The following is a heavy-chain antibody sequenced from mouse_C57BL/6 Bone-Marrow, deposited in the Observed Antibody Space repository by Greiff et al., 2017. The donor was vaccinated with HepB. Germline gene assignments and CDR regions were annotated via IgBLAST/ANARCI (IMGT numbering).Heavy chain of an antibody. V-gene: IGHV1-50*01. D-gene: IGHD2-5*01. Sequence: VQLQQPGAELVKPGASVKLSCKASGYTFTSYWMQWVKQRPGQGLEWIGEIDPSDSYTNYNQKFKGKATLTVDTSSSTAYMQLSSLTSEDSAVYYCARGDSNYASAMDYWGQGTSVTVAS. CDR1: GYTFTSYW. CDR3: ARGDSNYASAMDY. CDR2: IDPSDSYT. J-gene: IGHJ4*01.